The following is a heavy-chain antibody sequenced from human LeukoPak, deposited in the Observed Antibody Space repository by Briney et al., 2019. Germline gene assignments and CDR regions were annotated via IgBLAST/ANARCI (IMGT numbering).Heavy chain of an antibody. J-gene: IGHJ4*02. CDR2: ISDNGGST. CDR1: GFTFSSYA. CDR3: AKGAVSFHLHTHFDY. V-gene: IGHV3-23*01. D-gene: IGHD5/OR15-5a*01. Sequence: GGSLRLSCVASGFTFSSYAMSWVRQAPGKGLEWVSIISDNGGSTYSADSVKGRFTISRDNSKNTLYLQMNSLRADDTAVYYCAKGAVSFHLHTHFDYWGQGILVTVSS.